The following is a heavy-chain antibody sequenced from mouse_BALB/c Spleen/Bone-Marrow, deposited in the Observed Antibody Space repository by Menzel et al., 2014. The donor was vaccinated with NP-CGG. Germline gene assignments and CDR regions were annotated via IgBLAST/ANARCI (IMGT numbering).Heavy chain of an antibody. V-gene: IGHV2-6-7*01. Sequence: VQGVESGPGLVAPSQSLSITCTVSGFSLTGYGLSWVRQPPGKGLEWLGMIWGDGSTDYNSALKSRLSITKDNSKSQVFLKMSSLQTDDTARYYCARDSFLITRALDYWGQGTSVTVSS. CDR2: IWGDGST. D-gene: IGHD2-4*01. CDR3: ARDSFLITRALDY. CDR1: GFSLTGYG. J-gene: IGHJ4*01.